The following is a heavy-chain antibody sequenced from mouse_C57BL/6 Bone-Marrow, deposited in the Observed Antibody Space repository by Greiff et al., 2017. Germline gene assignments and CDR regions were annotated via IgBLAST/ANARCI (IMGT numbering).Heavy chain of an antibody. CDR1: GYTFTSYW. CDR2: IDPSDSET. Sequence: VQLQQPGAELVRPGSSVKLSCKASGYTFTSYWMHWVKQRPIQGLEWIGNIDPSDSETHYNQKFKDKATLTVDKSSSTAYMQLSSLTSEDSAVYYCARSDPSWGYFDYWGQGTTLTVSS. D-gene: IGHD2-10*02. V-gene: IGHV1-52*01. J-gene: IGHJ2*01. CDR3: ARSDPSWGYFDY.